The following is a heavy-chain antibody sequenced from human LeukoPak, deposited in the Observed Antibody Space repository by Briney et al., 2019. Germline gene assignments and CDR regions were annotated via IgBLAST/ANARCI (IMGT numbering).Heavy chain of an antibody. V-gene: IGHV1-18*01. CDR1: GGTFSSYA. CDR3: ARSGFLEFDAFDI. D-gene: IGHD3-3*01. Sequence: ASVKVSCKASGGTFSSYAISWVRQAPGQGLEWMGWISAYNGNTNYAQKLQGRVTMTTDTSTSTAYMELRSLRSDDTAVYYCARSGFLEFDAFDIWGQGTMVTVSS. J-gene: IGHJ3*02. CDR2: ISAYNGNT.